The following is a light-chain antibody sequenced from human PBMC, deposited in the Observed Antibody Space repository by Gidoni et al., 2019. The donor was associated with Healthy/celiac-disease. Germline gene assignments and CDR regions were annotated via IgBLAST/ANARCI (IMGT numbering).Light chain of an antibody. J-gene: IGKJ1*01. CDR2: LGS. V-gene: IGKV2-28*01. CDR1: QSLLHSNGYNY. Sequence: DIVMTQSPLSLPVTPGEPASISCRSSQSLLHSNGYNYLDWYLQKPGQSPQLLIYLGSDRASGVPDRCSASGSGTDFTLKISRVEAEDVGVYYCMQALQTPWTFGQGTKVEIK. CDR3: MQALQTPWT.